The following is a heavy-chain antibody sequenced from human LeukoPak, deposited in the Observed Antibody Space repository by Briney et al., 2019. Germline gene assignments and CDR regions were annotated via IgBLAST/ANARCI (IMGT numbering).Heavy chain of an antibody. CDR3: ARGPDHGGSYYHD. CDR1: GFAFSSYW. CDR2: INSDGSTT. D-gene: IGHD1-26*01. J-gene: IGHJ4*02. V-gene: IGHV3-74*03. Sequence: GGSLRLSCAASGFAFSSYWMYWVRQAPGKGLVWVSRINSDGSTTEYADPVKGRFTISRDNAKNTLFLQLSSLRAEDTAVYYCARGPDHGGSYYHDWGQGTLVTVSS.